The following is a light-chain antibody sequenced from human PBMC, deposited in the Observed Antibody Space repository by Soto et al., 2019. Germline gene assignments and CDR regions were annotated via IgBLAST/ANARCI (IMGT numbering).Light chain of an antibody. CDR3: SSYTSSSTRV. CDR2: EVS. V-gene: IGLV2-14*01. J-gene: IGLJ1*01. Sequence: QSALTQPASVSGSPGQSITISCTGTSSDIGDYNYVSWYHQHPGKAPKLMIYEVSNRPSGVSNRFSGSKSGYTASLTISGLQAEDEADYYCSSYTSSSTRVFGTGTKLTVL. CDR1: SSDIGDYNY.